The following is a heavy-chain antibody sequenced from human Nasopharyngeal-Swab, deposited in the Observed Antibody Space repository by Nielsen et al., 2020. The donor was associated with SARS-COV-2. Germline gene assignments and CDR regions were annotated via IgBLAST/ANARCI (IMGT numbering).Heavy chain of an antibody. CDR3: AKGYSGYPRNNWFDP. V-gene: IGHV3-23*01. D-gene: IGHD5-12*01. Sequence: ETLSLTCAASGFTFSSYAMSWVRQAPGKGLEWVSAISGSGGSTYYADSVKGRFTISRDNSKNTLYLQMNSLRAEDTAVYYCAKGYSGYPRNNWFDPWGQGTLVTVSS. CDR2: ISGSGGST. J-gene: IGHJ5*02. CDR1: GFTFSSYA.